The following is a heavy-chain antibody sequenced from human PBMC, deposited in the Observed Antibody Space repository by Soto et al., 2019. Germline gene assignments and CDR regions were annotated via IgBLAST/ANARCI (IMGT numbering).Heavy chain of an antibody. CDR2: ISYTGTT. D-gene: IGHD2-15*01. V-gene: IGHV4-39*01. CDR3: ARLVVVAPVANV. J-gene: IGHJ4*02. Sequence: SETLSLTCSVSFASFSSNSYHWGWIRQPPGKGLEWIGSISYTGTTYYSPSLKSRVTISADTSKKQFSLKLDSATAADTAVYYCARLVVVAPVANVWGQGTLVIVSS. CDR1: FASFSSNSYH.